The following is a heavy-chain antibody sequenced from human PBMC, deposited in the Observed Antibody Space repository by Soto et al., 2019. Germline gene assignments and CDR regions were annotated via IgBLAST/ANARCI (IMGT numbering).Heavy chain of an antibody. CDR3: ARAKYSSSSGYYGMDV. CDR1: GGSSISYG. CDR2: IYYSGST. D-gene: IGHD6-6*01. J-gene: IGHJ6*02. V-gene: IGHV4-59*01. Sequence: SETLSVTCTVAGGSSISYGGSWIRQHTGKGLEWIGYIYYSGSTNYNPSLKSRVTISVDTSKNQFSLKLSSVTAADTAVYYCARAKYSSSSGYYGMDVWGQGTTVTVSS.